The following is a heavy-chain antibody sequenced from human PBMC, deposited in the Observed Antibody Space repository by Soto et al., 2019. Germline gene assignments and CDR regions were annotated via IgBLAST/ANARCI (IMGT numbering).Heavy chain of an antibody. CDR2: ISAYNGNT. V-gene: IGHV1-18*04. Sequence: PSASVKVSCKASGYTFTSYGISWVRQAPGQGLEWMGWISAYNGNTNYAQKLQGRVTMTTDTSTSTAYMELRSLRSDDTALYYCAREIGDYYDSSGHYVYSGKRTLVTV. J-gene: IGHJ4*02. CDR3: AREIGDYYDSSGHYVY. D-gene: IGHD3-22*01. CDR1: GYTFTSYG.